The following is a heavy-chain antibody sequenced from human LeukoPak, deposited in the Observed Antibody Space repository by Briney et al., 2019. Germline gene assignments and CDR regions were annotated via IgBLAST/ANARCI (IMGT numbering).Heavy chain of an antibody. CDR2: ISYTGST. V-gene: IGHV4-59*11. J-gene: IGHJ5*01. CDR1: GGSISSHY. Sequence: PSEPLSLTCTVSGGSISSHYWACIRQPPGKGLEWIGYISYTGSTNYNTSLKSRVPISVHTSKNQFSLKLRSVTAADTAVYYCAREGYSSNWYDYWGQGTLVTVSS. CDR3: AREGYSSNWYDY. D-gene: IGHD6-19*01.